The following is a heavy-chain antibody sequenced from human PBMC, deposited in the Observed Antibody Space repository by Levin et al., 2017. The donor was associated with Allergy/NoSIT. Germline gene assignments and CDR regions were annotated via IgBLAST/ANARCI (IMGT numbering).Heavy chain of an antibody. CDR3: ARTHGVKFSFDS. CDR1: GYTFHTYW. J-gene: IGHJ5*01. D-gene: IGHD4-17*01. Sequence: GESLKISCKASGYTFHTYWIGWVRQMPGKGLEWMGVVYPADSDTRYSPSFQGQVTISADRSISTAYLHLNTLKASDTAMYYCARTHGVKFSFDSWGQGTLVTVSS. V-gene: IGHV5-51*01. CDR2: VYPADSDT.